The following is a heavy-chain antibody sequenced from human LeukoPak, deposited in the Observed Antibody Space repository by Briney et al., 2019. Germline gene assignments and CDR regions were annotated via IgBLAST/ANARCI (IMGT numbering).Heavy chain of an antibody. CDR2: ISYDGSNK. Sequence: GGSLRLSCAASGFTFSSYAMHWVRQAPGKGLEWVAVISYDGSNKYYADSVKGRFTTSRDNSKNTLYLQMNSLRAEDTAVYYCARDDGYCGGDCYSIFDYWGQGTLVTVSS. CDR1: GFTFSSYA. D-gene: IGHD2-21*02. CDR3: ARDDGYCGGDCYSIFDY. V-gene: IGHV3-30-3*01. J-gene: IGHJ4*02.